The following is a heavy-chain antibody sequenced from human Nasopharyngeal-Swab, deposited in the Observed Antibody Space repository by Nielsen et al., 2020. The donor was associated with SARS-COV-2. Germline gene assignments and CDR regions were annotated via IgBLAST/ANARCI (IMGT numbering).Heavy chain of an antibody. D-gene: IGHD3/OR15-3a*01. CDR1: GGSISSYY. J-gene: IGHJ5*02. CDR2: IYYSGST. Sequence: SETLSLTRTVSGGSISSYYWSWIRQPPGKGLEWIGYIYYSGSTNYNPSLKSRVTISVDTSKNQFSLKLSSVTAADTAVYYCARGWTTNNWFDPWGQGTLVTVSS. V-gene: IGHV4-59*01. CDR3: ARGWTTNNWFDP.